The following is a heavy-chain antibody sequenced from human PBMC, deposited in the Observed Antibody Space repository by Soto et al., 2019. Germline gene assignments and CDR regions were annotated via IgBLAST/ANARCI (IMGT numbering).Heavy chain of an antibody. Sequence: SETLSLTCEVSGVSISSGGYSWSWIRQSPGKGLEWMGYIFHSGTTDYNPSLKSRLTISVDGSKNQFSLRLRSVTAADTALYYCARAGGSGPLDDWFDPWGQGTLVTVSS. V-gene: IGHV4-30-2*06. J-gene: IGHJ5*02. D-gene: IGHD3-10*01. CDR3: ARAGGSGPLDDWFDP. CDR2: IFHSGTT. CDR1: GVSISSGGYS.